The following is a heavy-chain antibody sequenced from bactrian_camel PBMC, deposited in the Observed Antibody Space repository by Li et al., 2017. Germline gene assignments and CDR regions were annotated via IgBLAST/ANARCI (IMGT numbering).Heavy chain of an antibody. CDR2: SIGDGGTQ. D-gene: IGHD2*01. Sequence: VQLVESGGDLVRPGGSLRLSCTVSSFTFSEYDQSWVRQRPGKGLEWVASIGDGGTQYYADSVKGRFTVSRDNAKNMVHLRTNSLKPEDMAVYYCVRVLLGGSSSYWGQGTQVTVS. V-gene: IGHV3S40*01. CDR1: SFTFSEYD. CDR3: VRVLLGGSSSY. J-gene: IGHJ4*01.